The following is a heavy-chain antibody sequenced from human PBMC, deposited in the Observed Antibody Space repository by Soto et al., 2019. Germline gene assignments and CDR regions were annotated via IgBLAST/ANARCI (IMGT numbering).Heavy chain of an antibody. CDR3: ARSPDCSSTSCLGWFDP. Sequence: PSETLSLTCAVYGGSFSGYYWSWIRQPPGKGLEWIGEINHSGSTNYNPSLKSRVTISVDTSKNQFSLKLSSVTAADTAVYYCARSPDCSSTSCLGWFDPWGQGTLVTVSS. J-gene: IGHJ5*02. V-gene: IGHV4-34*01. D-gene: IGHD2-2*01. CDR1: GGSFSGYY. CDR2: INHSGST.